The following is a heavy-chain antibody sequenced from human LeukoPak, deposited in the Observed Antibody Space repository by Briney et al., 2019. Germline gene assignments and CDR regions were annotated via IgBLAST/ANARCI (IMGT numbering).Heavy chain of an antibody. CDR2: IYYSGST. CDR1: GGSISSYY. CDR3: ARLVTPFYYGMDV. J-gene: IGHJ6*02. Sequence: SETLSLTCTVSGGSISSYYWSWIRQPPGKGLEWIGYIYYSGSTNYNPSLKSRVTISVDTSKHQFSLKLSSVTAADTAVYYCARLVTPFYYGMDVWGQGTTVTVSS. D-gene: IGHD4-23*01. V-gene: IGHV4-59*01.